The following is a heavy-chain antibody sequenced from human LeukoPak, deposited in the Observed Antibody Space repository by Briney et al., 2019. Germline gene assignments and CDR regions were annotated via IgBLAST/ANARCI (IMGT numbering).Heavy chain of an antibody. J-gene: IGHJ4*02. CDR1: GFTFSSYA. CDR3: AREGDYGSGSYYGY. D-gene: IGHD3-10*01. CDR2: ISGSGGST. V-gene: IGHV3-23*01. Sequence: GGSLRLSCAASGFTFSSYAMSWVRQAPGQGLEWVSAISGSGGSTYYADSVKGRFTISRDNSKNTLYLQMNSLRAEDTAVYYCAREGDYGSGSYYGYWGQGTLVTVSS.